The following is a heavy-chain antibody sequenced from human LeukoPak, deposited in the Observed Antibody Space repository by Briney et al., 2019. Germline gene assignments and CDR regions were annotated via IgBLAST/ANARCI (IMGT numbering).Heavy chain of an antibody. Sequence: PGGSLRLSCAASGFTFSNYWMTWVRQAPGKGLEWVAVISYDGSNKYYADSVKGRFTISRDNSKNTLYLQMNSLRAEDTAVYYCARDVDTAMGLIDYWGQGTLVTVSS. CDR3: ARDVDTAMGLIDY. J-gene: IGHJ4*02. CDR1: GFTFSNYW. CDR2: ISYDGSNK. V-gene: IGHV3-30-3*01. D-gene: IGHD5-18*01.